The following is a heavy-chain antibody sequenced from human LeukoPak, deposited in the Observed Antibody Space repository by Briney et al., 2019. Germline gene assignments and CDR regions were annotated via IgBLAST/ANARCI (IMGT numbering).Heavy chain of an antibody. D-gene: IGHD3-22*01. CDR2: IIPIFGTA. J-gene: IGHJ1*01. Sequence: ASVKVSCKASGGTFSSYAISWVRQAPGQGLEWTGGIIPIFGTANYAQKFQGRVTITADESTSTAYMELSSLRSEDTAVYYCASYYYDSSGYQHWGQGTLVTVSS. V-gene: IGHV1-69*13. CDR3: ASYYYDSSGYQH. CDR1: GGTFSSYA.